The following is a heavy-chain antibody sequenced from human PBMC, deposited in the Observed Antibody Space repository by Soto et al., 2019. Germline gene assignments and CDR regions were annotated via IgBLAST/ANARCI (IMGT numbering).Heavy chain of an antibody. Sequence: GGSLRLSCSASGFTFSSSWMDWVRQAPGKGLVWVSLMNSDGSSTTYADSVKCRFTISRDNAKNTLYLQMNSLRTEDTAVYYCARVDYRSYAAYGMDVWGQGTTVTVSS. J-gene: IGHJ6*02. D-gene: IGHD4-4*01. CDR2: MNSDGSST. CDR3: ARVDYRSYAAYGMDV. CDR1: GFTFSSSW. V-gene: IGHV3-74*01.